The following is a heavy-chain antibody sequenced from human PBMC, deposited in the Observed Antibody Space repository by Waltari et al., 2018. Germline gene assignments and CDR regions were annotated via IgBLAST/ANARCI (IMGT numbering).Heavy chain of an antibody. CDR3: ARLNWDVVKAFDY. CDR1: GFTFSSYW. Sequence: EVQLVESGGGLVQPGGSLRLSCAASGFTFSSYWMSWVRQAPGRGREWVANTKQDGSDKDYVDSVKGRVTISRDNAKNSLYLQMNSLRVEDTAIYYCARLNWDVVKAFDYWGQGTLVTVSS. J-gene: IGHJ4*02. CDR2: TKQDGSDK. D-gene: IGHD3-22*01. V-gene: IGHV3-7*01.